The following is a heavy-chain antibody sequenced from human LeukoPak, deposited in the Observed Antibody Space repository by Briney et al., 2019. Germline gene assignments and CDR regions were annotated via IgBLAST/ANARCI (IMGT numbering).Heavy chain of an antibody. D-gene: IGHD2-15*01. J-gene: IGHJ5*02. CDR2: IYAGGGT. CDR1: GFTVSNSY. Sequence: GGSLRLSCAASGFTVSNSYMSWVRQAPGKGLEWASVIYAGGGTYYAGSVRGRFTVSRDHSKNTLLLQMDSLRAEDTAVYYCALVPLQILGAWGQGTLVTVSS. V-gene: IGHV3-66*02. CDR3: ALVPLQILGA.